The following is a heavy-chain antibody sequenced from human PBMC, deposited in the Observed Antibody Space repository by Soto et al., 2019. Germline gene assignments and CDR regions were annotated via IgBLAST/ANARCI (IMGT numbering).Heavy chain of an antibody. CDR2: IYPGDSDT. Sequence: PGESLKISCKGSGYSFTNQWIGWVRQMPGKGLEWMGIIYPGDSDTKYSPSFQGQVTISVDKSISTAYLQWSSLKASDTAMYYCAKASTGKLNPYQFDYWGQGTQVTVSS. J-gene: IGHJ4*02. D-gene: IGHD1-1*01. CDR3: AKASTGKLNPYQFDY. CDR1: GYSFTNQW. V-gene: IGHV5-51*01.